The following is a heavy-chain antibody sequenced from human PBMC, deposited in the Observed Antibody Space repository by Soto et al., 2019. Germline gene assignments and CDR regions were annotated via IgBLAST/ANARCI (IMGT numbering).Heavy chain of an antibody. V-gene: IGHV1-3*01. CDR1: GKTVPNYS. CDR3: AREDRDRETGLVPAAIDGMDV. J-gene: IGHJ6*02. CDR2: NNGGNGNT. Sequence: GGSMKVSRKASGKTVPNYSIHWVRQAPGQRLEWKGWNNGGNGNTYYSEHFQGRVTFTRDTSAGTVYMELSSLRSDDTAVYYCAREDRDRETGLVPAAIDGMDVWGQGTTVTVSS. D-gene: IGHD2-2*01.